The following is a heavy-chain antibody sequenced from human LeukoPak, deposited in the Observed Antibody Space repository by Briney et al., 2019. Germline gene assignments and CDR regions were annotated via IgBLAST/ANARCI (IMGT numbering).Heavy chain of an antibody. D-gene: IGHD3-22*01. Sequence: ASVKVSCKASGGTFSSYVITWGRQAPGQGLEWMGGIIPIFGGDDYAQKFQARVMITADESTSTAYMALSSLRSEDTAVYYCALYYYDSSGYYSNDAFDIWGQGTMVTVSS. V-gene: IGHV1-69*01. CDR2: IIPIFGGD. CDR3: ALYYYDSSGYYSNDAFDI. J-gene: IGHJ3*02. CDR1: GGTFSSYV.